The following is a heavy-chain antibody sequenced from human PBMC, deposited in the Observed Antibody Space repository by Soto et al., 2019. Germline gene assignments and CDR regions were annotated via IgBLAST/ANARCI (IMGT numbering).Heavy chain of an antibody. CDR1: GFLFSSYA. J-gene: IGHJ5*02. CDR3: ARDHYDFWSGFPPPICFHP. V-gene: IGHV3-23*01. D-gene: IGHD3-3*01. CDR2: ISSHGDTT. Sequence: GGSLSLSCEASGFLFSSYARNWVRQAQGKGLEWVSSISSHGDTTYYAESVRGRFTISRDNSKNTLFLQMNSLRAGDTAVYFCARDHYDFWSGFPPPICFHPWGQGTLVTVYS.